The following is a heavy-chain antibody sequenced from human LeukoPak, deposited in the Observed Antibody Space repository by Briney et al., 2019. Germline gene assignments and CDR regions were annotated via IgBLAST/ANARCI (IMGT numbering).Heavy chain of an antibody. D-gene: IGHD2-2*02. CDR1: GFTFSSYS. Sequence: GGSLRLSCAASGFTFSSYSMNWVRQAPGKGLEWVSSISSSSSYIYYADSVKGRFTISRDNAKNSLYLQMNSLRAEDTAVYYCARGADCSSTSCYIDFDYWGQGTLVTVYS. CDR2: ISSSSSYI. V-gene: IGHV3-21*01. J-gene: IGHJ4*02. CDR3: ARGADCSSTSCYIDFDY.